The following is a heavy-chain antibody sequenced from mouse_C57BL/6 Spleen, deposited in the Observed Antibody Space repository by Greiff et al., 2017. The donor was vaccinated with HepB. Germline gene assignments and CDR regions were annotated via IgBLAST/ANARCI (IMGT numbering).Heavy chain of an antibody. CDR2: ISSGSSTI. V-gene: IGHV5-17*01. J-gene: IGHJ3*01. Sequence: DVHLVESGGGLVKPGGSLKLSCAASGFTFSDYGMHWVRQAPEKGLEWVAYISSGSSTIYYADTVKGRFTISRDNAKNTLFLQMTSLRSEDTAMYYCARERYSNPWFAYWGQGTLVTVSA. D-gene: IGHD2-5*01. CDR3: ARERYSNPWFAY. CDR1: GFTFSDYG.